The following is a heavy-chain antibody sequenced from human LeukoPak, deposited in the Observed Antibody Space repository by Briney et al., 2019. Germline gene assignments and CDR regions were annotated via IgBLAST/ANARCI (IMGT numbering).Heavy chain of an antibody. V-gene: IGHV1-2*02. J-gene: IGHJ4*02. D-gene: IGHD3-3*01. Sequence: ASVKVSCKASGYTFTGYYMHWVRQAPGQGLEWMGWINPNSGGTNYAQKLQGRVTMSRDTSISTAYMELSRLRSDDTAVYYCARGRPDYDFWSGYYLAPDYWGQGTLVTVSS. CDR3: ARGRPDYDFWSGYYLAPDY. CDR1: GYTFTGYY. CDR2: INPNSGGT.